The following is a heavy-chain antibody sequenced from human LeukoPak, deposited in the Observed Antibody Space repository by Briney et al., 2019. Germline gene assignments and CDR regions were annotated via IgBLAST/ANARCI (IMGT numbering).Heavy chain of an antibody. CDR2: INHSGST. J-gene: IGHJ4*02. CDR1: GGSISSYY. D-gene: IGHD6-13*01. CDR3: ARAAIGRSWSPPSFDY. Sequence: SETLSLTCTVSGGSISSYYWSWIRQPPGKGLEWIGEINHSGSTNYNPSLKSRVTISVDTSKNQFSLKLSSVTAADTAVYYCARAAIGRSWSPPSFDYWGQGTLVTVSS. V-gene: IGHV4-34*01.